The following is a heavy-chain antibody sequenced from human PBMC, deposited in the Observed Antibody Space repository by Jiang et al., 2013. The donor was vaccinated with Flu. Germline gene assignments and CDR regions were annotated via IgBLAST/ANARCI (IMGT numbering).Heavy chain of an antibody. CDR3: AKEGSIAARPRYFDL. V-gene: IGHV4-4*02. D-gene: IGHD6-6*01. Sequence: PGLVKSSGTLSLTCAVSGGSIRSSDWWGWFRQPPGKGLEWIGEIYHGGTTNCNPSLKTRLTISVDKSNNQFSLKLNSVTAADTAVYYCAKEGSIAARPRYFDLWGRGTLVTVSS. CDR1: GGSIRSSDW. J-gene: IGHJ2*01. CDR2: IYHGGTT.